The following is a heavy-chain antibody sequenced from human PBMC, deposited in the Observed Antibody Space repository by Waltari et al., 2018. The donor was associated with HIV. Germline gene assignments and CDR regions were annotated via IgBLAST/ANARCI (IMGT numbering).Heavy chain of an antibody. J-gene: IGHJ4*02. D-gene: IGHD3-22*01. V-gene: IGHV3-53*01. Sequence: EVQLVESGGGLIQPGGSLRLACAASGFAVINNYMSWVRQAPGKGLEWVSFIYSNATTYYADSVKGRFTISRDNSKNTLYLQMNSLRADDTAVYFCATVLVRTSWVITTAPFDYWGQGTLVTVSS. CDR2: IYSNATT. CDR1: GFAVINNY. CDR3: ATVLVRTSWVITTAPFDY.